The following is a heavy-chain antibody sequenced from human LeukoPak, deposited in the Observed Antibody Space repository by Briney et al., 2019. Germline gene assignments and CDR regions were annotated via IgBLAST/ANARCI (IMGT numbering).Heavy chain of an antibody. CDR3: AKDGSQSGWYVGGYYFDY. CDR2: INNDGTGT. V-gene: IGHV3-74*01. CDR1: EFTFSNYW. D-gene: IGHD6-19*01. Sequence: PGGSLRLSCAASEFTFSNYWMHWVRQAPGKGLVWVSRINNDGTGTTYADSVKGRFTISRDNAKNSLYLQMNSLRAEGTALYYCAKDGSQSGWYVGGYYFDYWGQGTLVTVSS. J-gene: IGHJ4*02.